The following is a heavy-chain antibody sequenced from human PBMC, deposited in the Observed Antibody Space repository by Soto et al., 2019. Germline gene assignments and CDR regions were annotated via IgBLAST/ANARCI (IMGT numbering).Heavy chain of an antibody. Sequence: QVQLVQSGAEVKKPGSSVKVSCKASGGTFSSFAIRWVRQAPGQGLEWMGGIIPIFGTANYAQKFQGRVTITADESTSTAYMELSSLRSEDTAVYYCARDGSYGYRGGWFDPWGQGTLVTVSS. D-gene: IGHD5-18*01. CDR2: IIPIFGTA. V-gene: IGHV1-69*12. J-gene: IGHJ5*02. CDR1: GGTFSSFA. CDR3: ARDGSYGYRGGWFDP.